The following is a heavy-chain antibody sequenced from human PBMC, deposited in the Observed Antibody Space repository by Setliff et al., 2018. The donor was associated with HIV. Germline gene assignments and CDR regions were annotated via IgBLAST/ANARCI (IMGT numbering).Heavy chain of an antibody. D-gene: IGHD6-13*01. V-gene: IGHV4-4*07. CDR1: GGSISSYY. CDR2: IYTSGST. CDR3: ARESPSSSWFYFDF. J-gene: IGHJ4*02. Sequence: PSETLSLTCTVSGGSISSYYWSWIRQPAGKGLEWIGHIYTSGSTNYNPSLKSRVTMSVDTSKNQFSLKLSSVTAADTAVYYCARESPSSSWFYFDFWGQGTLVTVSS.